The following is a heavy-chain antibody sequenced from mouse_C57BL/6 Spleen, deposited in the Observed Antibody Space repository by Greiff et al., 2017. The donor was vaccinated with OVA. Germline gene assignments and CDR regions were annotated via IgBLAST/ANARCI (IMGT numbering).Heavy chain of an antibody. CDR1: GYSFPDYN. D-gene: IGHD1-3*01. CDR3: ARSEGKGRNAMDY. CDR2: INPNYGAT. Sequence: EVQLQQSGPELVKPGASVKISCKASGYSFPDYNMNWVKQSHGKTLEWIGVINPNYGATSYNQKFKGKATLTVAQPSNTAYMQHNSLTSEDSAVYYCARSEGKGRNAMDYWGQGTSVTVSS. V-gene: IGHV1-39*01. J-gene: IGHJ4*01.